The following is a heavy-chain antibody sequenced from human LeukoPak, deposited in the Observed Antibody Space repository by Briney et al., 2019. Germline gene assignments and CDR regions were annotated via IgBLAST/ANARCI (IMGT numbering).Heavy chain of an antibody. D-gene: IGHD3-22*01. Sequence: ASVKVSCKASGYTFTSYYMHWVRQAPGQGLEWMGIINPSGGSTRYAQRFQGRVPMTRDTSTSTVYMELSSLRSEDTAVYYCARGTYYYDSSGYYLYYFDYWGQGTLVTVSS. CDR1: GYTFTSYY. CDR2: INPSGGST. CDR3: ARGTYYYDSSGYYLYYFDY. V-gene: IGHV1-46*01. J-gene: IGHJ4*02.